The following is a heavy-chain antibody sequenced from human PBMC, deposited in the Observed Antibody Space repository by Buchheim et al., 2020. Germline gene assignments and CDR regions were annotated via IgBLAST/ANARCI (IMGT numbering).Heavy chain of an antibody. J-gene: IGHJ6*02. Sequence: QVQLQESGPGLVKPSETLSLTCTVSGDSISSYYWSWIRQPPGKGLEWIGYIYYSGTTNYNTSLKSRVTISADTSKNSVSLNLSSVTAADTAVYYCARRDGSAAMGPYYYYGMDVWGQGTT. CDR3: ARRDGSAAMGPYYYYGMDV. D-gene: IGHD5-18*01. CDR1: GDSISSYY. CDR2: IYYSGTT. V-gene: IGHV4-59*01.